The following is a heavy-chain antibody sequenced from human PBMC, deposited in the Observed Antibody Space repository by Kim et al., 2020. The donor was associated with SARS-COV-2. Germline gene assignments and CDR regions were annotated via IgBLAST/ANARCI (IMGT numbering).Heavy chain of an antibody. D-gene: IGHD3-3*01. Sequence: KGRFTISRDNAKNTLYLQMNSLRAEDTAVYYCARVQYYDLWSGRDYYLDYWGQGTLVTVSS. V-gene: IGHV3-74*01. J-gene: IGHJ4*02. CDR3: ARVQYYDLWSGRDYYLDY.